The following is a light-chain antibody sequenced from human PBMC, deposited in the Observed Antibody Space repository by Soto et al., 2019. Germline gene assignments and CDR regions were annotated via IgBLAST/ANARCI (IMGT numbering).Light chain of an antibody. V-gene: IGLV1-51*01. CDR1: SSNIGNDY. CDR2: DNN. CDR3: GRWDSRLSTYV. J-gene: IGLJ1*01. Sequence: QSVLTQPPSASAAPGQQVTISRSRSSSNIGNDYVSWYQQLPGTAPKLLIYDNNKRAAGIPDRFSGSESGTSATLGITGLQTGDEADYYCGRWDSRLSTYVFGTGTKVTVL.